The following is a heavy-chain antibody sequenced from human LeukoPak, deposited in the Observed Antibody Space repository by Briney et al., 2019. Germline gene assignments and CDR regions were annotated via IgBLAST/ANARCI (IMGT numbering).Heavy chain of an antibody. CDR1: GFTFSDYN. V-gene: IGHV3-21*01. CDR2: ITSGTTYI. Sequence: PGGSLRLSCAASGFTFSDYNMNWVRQSPEKGLEWVSSITSGTTYIYYADSVRGRFTLSRDNAKNSLYLQMNSLRAEDTAVYYCARGLVESVLLWFGELSGAFDIWGQGTMVTVSS. J-gene: IGHJ3*02. D-gene: IGHD3-10*01. CDR3: ARGLVESVLLWFGELSGAFDI.